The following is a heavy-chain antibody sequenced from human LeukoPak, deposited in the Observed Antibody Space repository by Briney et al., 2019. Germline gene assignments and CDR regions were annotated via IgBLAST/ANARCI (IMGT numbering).Heavy chain of an antibody. V-gene: IGHV1-2*02. D-gene: IGHD4-17*01. J-gene: IGHJ4*02. Sequence: ASVKVSCKASGYTFTGHYMHWVRQAPGQGLEWMGWINPNSGGTNYAQKFQGRVTMTRDTSISTAYMELSRLRSDDTAVYYCAKVTYGDYGQFDYWGQGTLVTVSS. CDR1: GYTFTGHY. CDR2: INPNSGGT. CDR3: AKVTYGDYGQFDY.